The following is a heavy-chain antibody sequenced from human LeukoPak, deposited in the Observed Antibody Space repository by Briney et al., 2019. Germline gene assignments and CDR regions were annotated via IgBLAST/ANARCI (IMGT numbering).Heavy chain of an antibody. J-gene: IGHJ4*02. CDR2: IWYDGSNE. V-gene: IGHV3-30*02. D-gene: IGHD3-22*01. CDR3: ARGSSGYSYYFDY. Sequence: PGGSLKLSCAASGFTFRTYGMHWVRQAPGKGLEWVAIIWYDGSNEYYADSVKGRFTISRDNSETTLYLQMNSLRAEDTAVYYCARGSSGYSYYFDYWGQGTLVSVSS. CDR1: GFTFRTYG.